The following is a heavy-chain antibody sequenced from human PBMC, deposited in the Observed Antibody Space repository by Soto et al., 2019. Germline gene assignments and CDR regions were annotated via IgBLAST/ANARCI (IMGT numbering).Heavy chain of an antibody. CDR2: IIPILGIA. V-gene: IGHV1-69*02. CDR1: GGTFSSYT. D-gene: IGHD2-15*01. CDR3: ARGYCSGGSCPYYFDY. J-gene: IGHJ4*02. Sequence: QFQLVQSGAEVKKPGSSVKVSCKASGGTFSSYTISWVRQAPGQGLEWMGRIIPILGIANYAQKFQGRVTITADKSTSTAYMELSSLRSEDTAVYYCARGYCSGGSCPYYFDYWGQGTLVTVSS.